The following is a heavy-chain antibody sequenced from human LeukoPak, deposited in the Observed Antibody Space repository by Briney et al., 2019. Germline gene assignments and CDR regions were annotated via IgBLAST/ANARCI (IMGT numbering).Heavy chain of an antibody. J-gene: IGHJ5*02. V-gene: IGHV4-59*08. CDR2: IYYSGST. CDR1: GRSINGYY. CDR3: ARLHFAAAEEFDP. Sequence: SETLSLTCTVSGRSINGYYWSWIRQPAGKGLEWIGYIYYSGSTNYNPSLKSRVTISVDTSKNQFSLNLSSVTAADTAVYYCARLHFAAAEEFDPWGQGTLVTVSS. D-gene: IGHD6-13*01.